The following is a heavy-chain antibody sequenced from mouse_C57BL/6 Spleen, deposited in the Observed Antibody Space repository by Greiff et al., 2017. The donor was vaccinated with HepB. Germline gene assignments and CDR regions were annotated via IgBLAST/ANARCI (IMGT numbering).Heavy chain of an antibody. J-gene: IGHJ3*01. D-gene: IGHD1-1*01. CDR1: GYTFTSYW. CDR3: ARASGYGSSYGFAY. Sequence: QVQLQQPGAELVKPGASVKLSCKASGYTFTSYWMQWVKQRPGQGLEWIGEIDPSDRYTNYNQKFKGKATLTVDTSSSTAYMQLSSLTSEDSAVYYCARASGYGSSYGFAYWGQGTLVTVSA. V-gene: IGHV1-50*01. CDR2: IDPSDRYT.